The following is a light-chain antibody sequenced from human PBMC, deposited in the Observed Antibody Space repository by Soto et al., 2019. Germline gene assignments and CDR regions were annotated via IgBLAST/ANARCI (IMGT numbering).Light chain of an antibody. CDR2: GNS. Sequence: QSVLTQPPSVSGAPGQRGTISCTGSSSNIGAGYDVHWYQQLPGTAPKLLIYGNSNRPSGVPDRFSGSKSGTSASLAITGLQAEDEADYYCQSYESSLSGVVFGGGTKRTVL. V-gene: IGLV1-40*01. J-gene: IGLJ2*01. CDR3: QSYESSLSGVV. CDR1: SSNIGAGYD.